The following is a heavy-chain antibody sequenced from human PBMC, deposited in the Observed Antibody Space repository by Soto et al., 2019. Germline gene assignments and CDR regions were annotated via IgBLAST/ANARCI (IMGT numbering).Heavy chain of an antibody. J-gene: IGHJ6*02. CDR1: GFTFSNAW. D-gene: IGHD3-9*01. Sequence: GGSLRLSCAASGFTFSNAWMSWVRQAPGKGLEWVGRIKSKTDGGITDYAAPVKGRFTISRDDSKNTLYLQMNSLKTEDTAVYYCTTEGYDILNGYKYYYGMDVWGQGTTVTVSS. V-gene: IGHV3-15*01. CDR3: TTEGYDILNGYKYYYGMDV. CDR2: IKSKTDGGIT.